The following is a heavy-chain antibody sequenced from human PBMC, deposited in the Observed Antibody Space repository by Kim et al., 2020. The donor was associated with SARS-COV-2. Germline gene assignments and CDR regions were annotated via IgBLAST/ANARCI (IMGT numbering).Heavy chain of an antibody. V-gene: IGHV3-48*02. Sequence: GGSLRLSCAASGFTFSSYSMAWVRQAPGKGLEWVSFISSSSGTIYYADLVKSRFTISRDNAKNSLYLQLNNLRDGDTAVYYCATMDSYAPRYWGQGTLVTVSS. D-gene: IGHD3-16*01. CDR3: ATMDSYAPRY. J-gene: IGHJ4*02. CDR1: GFTFSSYS. CDR2: ISSSSGTI.